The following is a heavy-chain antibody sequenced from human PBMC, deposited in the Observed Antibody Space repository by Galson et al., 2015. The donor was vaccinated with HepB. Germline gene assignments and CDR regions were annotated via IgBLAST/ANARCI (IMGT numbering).Heavy chain of an antibody. V-gene: IGHV2-5*02. CDR3: AHTIIALWYYGMDV. CDR2: IYWDDDK. CDR1: GFSLSTSGVG. Sequence: PALVKPTQTLTLTCTFSGFSLSTSGVGVGWIRQPPGKALEWHALIYWDDDKRYSPSLKSRLTITKDTSKNQVVLTMTNMDPVDTATYYCAHTIIALWYYGMDVWGQGTAVAVSS. D-gene: IGHD6-13*01. J-gene: IGHJ6*02.